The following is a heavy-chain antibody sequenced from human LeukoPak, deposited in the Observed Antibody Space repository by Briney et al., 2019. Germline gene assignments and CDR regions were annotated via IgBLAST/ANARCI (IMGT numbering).Heavy chain of an antibody. Sequence: PGRSLRLSCTASGFTFSSYGVHWVRQAPGKGLEWVAVIWYDGSNKYYADSVKGRFTISRDNSKNTLYLQMNSLRAEDTAVYYCAKDFEYFGVPAASPFDYWGQGTLVTVSS. CDR1: GFTFSSYG. D-gene: IGHD2-2*01. J-gene: IGHJ4*02. V-gene: IGHV3-33*06. CDR2: IWYDGSNK. CDR3: AKDFEYFGVPAASPFDY.